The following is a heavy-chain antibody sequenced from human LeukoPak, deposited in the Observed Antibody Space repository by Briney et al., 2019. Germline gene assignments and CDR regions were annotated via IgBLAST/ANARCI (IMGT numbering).Heavy chain of an antibody. CDR2: ISGYNGNT. CDR3: ARSSLGTITAGPFDY. D-gene: IGHD5-12*01. J-gene: IGHJ4*02. Sequence: SVTVSCKASGYTFSSYGIAWVRQAPGQGLEWMGWISGYNGNTNYAQKLQGRVSMTTDTSTTTAYMELRSLTSDATALYYCARSSLGTITAGPFDYWGQRTLVTVSS. V-gene: IGHV1-18*01. CDR1: GYTFSSYG.